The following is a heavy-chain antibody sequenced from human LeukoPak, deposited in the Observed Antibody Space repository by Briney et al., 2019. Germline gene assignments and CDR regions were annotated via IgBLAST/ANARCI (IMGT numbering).Heavy chain of an antibody. CDR2: ISGSGGST. CDR1: GFTFSSYA. D-gene: IGHD3-22*01. Sequence: PGGSLRLSCAASGFTFSSYAMSWVRQAPGKGLEWVSAISGSGGSTYYADSVKGRFTISRDNSKNTLYLQMNSLRAEDTAVYYCDRMVIKVLDAFDIWGQGTMVTVSS. CDR3: DRMVIKVLDAFDI. J-gene: IGHJ3*02. V-gene: IGHV3-23*01.